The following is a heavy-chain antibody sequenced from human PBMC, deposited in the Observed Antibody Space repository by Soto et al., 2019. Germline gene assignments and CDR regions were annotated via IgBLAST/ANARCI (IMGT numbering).Heavy chain of an antibody. CDR3: ARGYSGYPVKFDY. J-gene: IGHJ4*02. CDR2: IYYSGNT. Sequence: TQSLTCTVSGGSISSGGYYWNWIRQHPGKGLEWIGYIYYSGNTYYNPSLKSRVTLSVDTSKNQFSLKLSSTTAADTAMYYCARGYSGYPVKFDYWGQGTLVTVSS. D-gene: IGHD5-12*01. V-gene: IGHV4-31*03. CDR1: GGSISSGGYY.